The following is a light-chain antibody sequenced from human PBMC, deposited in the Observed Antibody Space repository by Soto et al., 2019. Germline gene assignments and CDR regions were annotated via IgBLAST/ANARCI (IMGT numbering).Light chain of an antibody. CDR2: GVS. V-gene: IGKV3-20*01. J-gene: IGKJ1*01. Sequence: IVLTQSPGTLSLSPGETATLSCRASQTGSYSYLAWYQQKSGQAPRLLIYGVSTRATGIPDRFSGSGSGTEFTLTIRRLEPEDFAVYFCQHYGYSQWTFGQGTKVDI. CDR3: QHYGYSQWT. CDR1: QTGSYSY.